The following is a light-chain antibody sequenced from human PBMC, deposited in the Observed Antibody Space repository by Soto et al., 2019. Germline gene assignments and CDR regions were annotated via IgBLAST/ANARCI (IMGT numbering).Light chain of an antibody. CDR3: QRRSNWPLT. V-gene: IGKV3-11*01. CDR1: QSVSTY. Sequence: EIVLTQSPATLSLSPGERATLSCRASQSVSTYLAWYQQKPGQAPRLLIYDASNRATGIPARFSGSGSGTDSTLTISSLEPEDFAVYYCQRRSNWPLTFGQGTKLEIK. CDR2: DAS. J-gene: IGKJ2*01.